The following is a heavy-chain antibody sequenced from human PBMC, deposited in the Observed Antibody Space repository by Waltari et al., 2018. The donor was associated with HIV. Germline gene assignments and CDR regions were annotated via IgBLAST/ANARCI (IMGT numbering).Heavy chain of an antibody. Sequence: QLQLQESGPGLVKPSETLSLTCTVSGGSISSSTSYWGWIRQPPGTGLEWIGSIYYSGSNYYNPSLKSRVTISVDTSKNQFSLKLSSVTAADTAVYYCARPIVVGALGYGMDVWGQGTTVTVSS. CDR2: IYYSGSN. CDR3: ARPIVVGALGYGMDV. CDR1: GGSISSSTSY. D-gene: IGHD2-2*01. J-gene: IGHJ6*02. V-gene: IGHV4-39*01.